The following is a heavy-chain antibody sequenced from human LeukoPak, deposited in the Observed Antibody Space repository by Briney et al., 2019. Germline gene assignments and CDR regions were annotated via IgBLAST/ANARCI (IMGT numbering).Heavy chain of an antibody. Sequence: PSETLSLTCIVSGASVSSGDHHWSWTRQAPGKGLEWIGHNMNTYYNPSLKSRVTISIDTSKNQFSLMLSTVTAADTAIYYCARGDGSGSGRWFDPWGQGTLITVSS. CDR2: NMNT. CDR3: ARGDGSGSGRWFDP. CDR1: GASVSSGDHH. J-gene: IGHJ5*02. D-gene: IGHD3-10*01. V-gene: IGHV4-61*08.